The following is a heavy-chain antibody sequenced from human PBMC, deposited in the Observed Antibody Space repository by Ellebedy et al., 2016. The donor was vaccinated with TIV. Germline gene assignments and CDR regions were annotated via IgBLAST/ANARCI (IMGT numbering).Heavy chain of an antibody. D-gene: IGHD5-12*01. CDR3: AKDFDSGYDSFDY. J-gene: IGHJ4*02. CDR2: VSGSGGGT. V-gene: IGHV3-23*01. CDR1: GFTFRSYA. Sequence: GGSLRLSCEASGFTFRSYAMSWVRQAPGKGLEWVSGVSGSGGGTHYADSVKGRFTISRDNSKNTLYLQMNSLRAEDTAMYYCAKDFDSGYDSFDYWGQGTLVTVSS.